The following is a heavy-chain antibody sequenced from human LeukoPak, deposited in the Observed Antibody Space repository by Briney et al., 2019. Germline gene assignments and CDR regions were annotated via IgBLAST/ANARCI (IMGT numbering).Heavy chain of an antibody. J-gene: IGHJ5*02. D-gene: IGHD2-21*02. CDR2: IYYSGST. Sequence: SETLSLTCTVSGGSISSSSYYWGWIRQPPGKGLEWIGRIYYSGSTYYNPSLKSRVTISVDTSKNQFSLKLSSVTAADTAVYYCARVQVVVTAISDNRWFDPWGQGTLVTVSS. CDR1: GGSISSSSYY. V-gene: IGHV4-39*07. CDR3: ARVQVVVTAISDNRWFDP.